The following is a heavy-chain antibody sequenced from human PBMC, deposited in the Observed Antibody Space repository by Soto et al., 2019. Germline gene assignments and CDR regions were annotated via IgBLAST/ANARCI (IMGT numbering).Heavy chain of an antibody. CDR2: ISYSGSA. CDR1: GGSISSGDYY. CDR3: ERDGWKMVRRVYISGGMDV. V-gene: IGHV4-30-4*01. Sequence: SETLSLTCTVSGGSISSGDYYWSWIRQPPGKGLEWIGYISYSGSAYYNPSLKSRFTISIDTSKKQFSLNLRSVTAADTAVYYCERDGWKMVRRVYISGGMDVWGQGTTVTVSS. D-gene: IGHD3-10*01. J-gene: IGHJ6*02.